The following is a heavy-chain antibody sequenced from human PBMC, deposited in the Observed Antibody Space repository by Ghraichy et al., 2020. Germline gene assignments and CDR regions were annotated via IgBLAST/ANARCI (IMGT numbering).Heavy chain of an antibody. CDR2: TKNKVTSYIT. Sequence: GGSLRLSCVASGFTFSDHFMDWVRQAPGRGLEWLGRTKNKVTSYITEYAASVKGRFSVSRDDLKNSLYLQMNSLKTEDTAVYYCVRVTTNYYLDFWGQGTLVTVSS. J-gene: IGHJ4*02. CDR1: GFTFSDHF. V-gene: IGHV3-72*01. CDR3: VRVTTNYYLDF. D-gene: IGHD4/OR15-4a*01.